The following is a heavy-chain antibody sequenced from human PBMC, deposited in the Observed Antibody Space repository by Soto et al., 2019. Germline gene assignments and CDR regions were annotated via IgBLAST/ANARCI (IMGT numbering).Heavy chain of an antibody. V-gene: IGHV1-69*13. CDR1: GYSFTGHY. CDR2: IIPIFGTV. CDR3: ARVGEYCGGACPQYFQH. Sequence: GASVKVSWKAFGYSFTGHYMHWVRQAPGQGLEWMGRIIPIFGTVDYAQRFQGRVTITADESTGTAYMELSSLRSEDTALYYCARVGEYCGGACPQYFQHWGQGTLVTVSS. D-gene: IGHD2-21*02. J-gene: IGHJ1*01.